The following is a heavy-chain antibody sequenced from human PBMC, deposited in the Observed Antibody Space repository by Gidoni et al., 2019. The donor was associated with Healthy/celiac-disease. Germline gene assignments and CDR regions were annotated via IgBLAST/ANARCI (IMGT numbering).Heavy chain of an antibody. CDR1: GGSISSGDFC. CDR2: ICYSGST. Sequence: QVQLQESGPGLVKPSQTLSLTCSVSGGSISSGDFCWSWIRQPPGKGLEWIGSICYSGSTSYNPSLKSRVTISVDTSKNQFSLKLNSVTAADTAVYYCARVTALVKPFDYWGQGTLVTVSP. J-gene: IGHJ4*02. D-gene: IGHD5-18*01. CDR3: ARVTALVKPFDY. V-gene: IGHV4-30-4*01.